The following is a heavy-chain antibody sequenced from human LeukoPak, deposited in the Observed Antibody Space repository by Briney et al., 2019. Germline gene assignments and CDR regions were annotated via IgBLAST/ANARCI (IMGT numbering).Heavy chain of an antibody. CDR3: ARLGKKYQLGDWFDP. D-gene: IGHD2-2*01. CDR1: GGSISGYY. Sequence: SETLSLSCTVSGGSISGYYWNWIRQSPGKGLEWIGYIYYSGSTNYNPSLKSRVIISVDTSKNQFSLKLSSVTAADTAVYYCARLGKKYQLGDWFDPWGQGTLVTVSS. CDR2: IYYSGST. V-gene: IGHV4-59*08. J-gene: IGHJ5*02.